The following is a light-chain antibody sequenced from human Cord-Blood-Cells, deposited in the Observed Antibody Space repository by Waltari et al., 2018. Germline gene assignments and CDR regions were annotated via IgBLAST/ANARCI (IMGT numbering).Light chain of an antibody. CDR1: SSDVGGYNY. CDR3: CSYAGSYTYV. CDR2: DVS. J-gene: IGLJ1*01. Sequence: QSALTQPRSVSGSPGQSVTISCTGTSSDVGGYNYVSWYQQHPGKAPKLMIYDVSKRPSGVPDCFSGSQAGNTASLTISGLQAEDEADYYCCSYAGSYTYVFGTGTKVTVL. V-gene: IGLV2-11*01.